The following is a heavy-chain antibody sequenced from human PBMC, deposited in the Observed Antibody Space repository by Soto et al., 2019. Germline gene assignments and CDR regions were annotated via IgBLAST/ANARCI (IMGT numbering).Heavy chain of an antibody. CDR1: GFTFSSYE. CDR2: ISSSGSTI. CDR3: ARGRYCSSTSCEYYYYGMDV. D-gene: IGHD2-2*01. Sequence: GSLRLSCAASGFTFSSYEMNWVRQAPGKGLEWVSYISSSGSTIYYADSVKGRFTISRDNAKNSLYLQMNSLRAEDTAVYYCARGRYCSSTSCEYYYYGMDVWGQGTTVTVSS. V-gene: IGHV3-48*03. J-gene: IGHJ6*02.